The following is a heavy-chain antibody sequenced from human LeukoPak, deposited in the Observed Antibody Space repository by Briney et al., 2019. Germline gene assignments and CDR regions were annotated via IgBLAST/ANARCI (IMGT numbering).Heavy chain of an antibody. CDR3: ARELRRGGKQLGDYFDY. V-gene: IGHV1-46*01. Sequence: VSVKVSCKASGYTFTSNYLHWARQAPGHGPQWMGRINPSDGSTRYAQKFQGRVTMTRDTSTSTVYMELSSLRSEDTAVFFCARELRRGGKQLGDYFDYWGQGTLVTVSS. CDR2: INPSDGST. D-gene: IGHD1-1*01. J-gene: IGHJ4*02. CDR1: GYTFTSNY.